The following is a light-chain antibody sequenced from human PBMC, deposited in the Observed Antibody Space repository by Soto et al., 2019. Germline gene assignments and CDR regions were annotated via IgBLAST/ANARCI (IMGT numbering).Light chain of an antibody. Sequence: QSALTQPPSASGSPGQSVAISCTGTSSDVGGYSYVSWYQQHPGKAPKLVIYEVTKRPSGVPDRVSASKSGNTASLTVSGLRAEDEADYYCSSYAGSNNFVFGTGTKLTVL. V-gene: IGLV2-8*01. J-gene: IGLJ1*01. CDR1: SSDVGGYSY. CDR2: EVT. CDR3: SSYAGSNNFV.